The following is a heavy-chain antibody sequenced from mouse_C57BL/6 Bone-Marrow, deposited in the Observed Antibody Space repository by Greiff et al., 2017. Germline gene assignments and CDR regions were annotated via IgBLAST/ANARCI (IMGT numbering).Heavy chain of an antibody. D-gene: IGHD2-1*01. CDR2: IDPSDSYT. Sequence: VQLQQPGAELVMPGASVKLSCKASGYTFTSYWMHWVKQRPGQGLEWIGEIDPSDSYTNYNQKFKGKSTLTVDKSSSTAYMQHSSLTSEDSAVYYCARGDGNFDYWGQGTTLTVSS. J-gene: IGHJ2*01. CDR1: GYTFTSYW. CDR3: ARGDGNFDY. V-gene: IGHV1-69*01.